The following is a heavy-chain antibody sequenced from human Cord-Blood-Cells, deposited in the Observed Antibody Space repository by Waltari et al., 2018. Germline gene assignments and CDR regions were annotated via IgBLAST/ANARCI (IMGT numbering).Heavy chain of an antibody. J-gene: IGHJ4*02. CDR3: ARGPPLLY. Sequence: QVQLVESGGGVVQPGRSLSLSCAASGFTFRSYALPWVRQAPGKGLEWVAVISYDGSNKYYADSVKGRFTISRDNSKNTLYLQMNSLRAEDTAVYYCARGPPLLYWGQGTLVTVSS. CDR1: GFTFRSYA. CDR2: ISYDGSNK. V-gene: IGHV3-30-3*01.